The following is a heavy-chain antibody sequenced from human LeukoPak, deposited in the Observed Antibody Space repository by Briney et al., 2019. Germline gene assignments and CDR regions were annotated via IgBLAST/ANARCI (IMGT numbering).Heavy chain of an antibody. CDR1: GFTFSSYS. V-gene: IGHV3-21*01. Sequence: PGGSLRLSCAASGFTFSSYSMNWVRQAPGKGLEWVSSISSSSYIYYADSVKGRFTISRDNAKNSLYLQMNSLRAEDTAVYYCARDSLRRYYGMDVWGQGTTVTVSS. CDR3: ARDSLRRYYGMDV. J-gene: IGHJ6*02. CDR2: ISSSSYI. D-gene: IGHD5-12*01.